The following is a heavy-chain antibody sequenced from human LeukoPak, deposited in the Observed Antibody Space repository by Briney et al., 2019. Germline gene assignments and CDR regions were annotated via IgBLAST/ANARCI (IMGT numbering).Heavy chain of an antibody. Sequence: TGGSLRLSCVASGFIFNKFAMIWVRQAPGKGLEWVSSVSSGGDSTHYVDSVKGRFTISRDNSENTLYLQMDSLRAGDTAVYYCAKVLLTGYYYDYWGQGTLVTVSS. CDR3: AKVLLTGYYYDY. D-gene: IGHD3-22*01. CDR1: GFIFNKFA. CDR2: VSSGGDST. J-gene: IGHJ4*02. V-gene: IGHV3-23*01.